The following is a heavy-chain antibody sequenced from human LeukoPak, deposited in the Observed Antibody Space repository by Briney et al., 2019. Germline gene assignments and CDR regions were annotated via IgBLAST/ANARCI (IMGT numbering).Heavy chain of an antibody. D-gene: IGHD5-18*01. CDR3: AKDSSGGYSYGYFDY. V-gene: IGHV3-30*02. Sequence: PGGSLRLSCAASGFTFSSYAMHWVRQAPGKGLEWVAFIRYDGSNKYYADSVKGRFTISRDNSKNTLYLQMNSLRAEDTAVYYCAKDSSGGYSYGYFDYWGQGTLVTVSS. CDR1: GFTFSSYA. CDR2: IRYDGSNK. J-gene: IGHJ4*02.